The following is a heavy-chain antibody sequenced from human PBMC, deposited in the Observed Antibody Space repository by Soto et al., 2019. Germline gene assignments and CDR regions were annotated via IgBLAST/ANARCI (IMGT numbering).Heavy chain of an antibody. Sequence: EVQLLESGGGLVQPGGSLRLSCAASGFSFSGYAMNWVRQAPGKGLEWVSSISGSGSTTYYVDSVRGRFTISRDNSKNPLYLQMNSLRAEDTAVYYCAKGSRGYTGYVFDYWGQGTLVTVSS. CDR1: GFSFSGYA. D-gene: IGHD5-12*01. CDR2: ISGSGSTT. J-gene: IGHJ4*02. CDR3: AKGSRGYTGYVFDY. V-gene: IGHV3-23*01.